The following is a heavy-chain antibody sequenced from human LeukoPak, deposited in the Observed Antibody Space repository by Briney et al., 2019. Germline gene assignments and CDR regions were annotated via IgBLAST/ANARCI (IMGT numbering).Heavy chain of an antibody. V-gene: IGHV6-1*01. CDR3: TGGGLVRGSLHWFDP. Sequence: SQTLSLTCAISRDSVSGGSAGWNWIRQSPSRGLEWLGRIYYRSKWYSDYAISVKSRITINPDTSRNQFSLQLNSVTHDDTAIYYCTGGGLVRGSLHWFDPWGQGTLVTVSS. D-gene: IGHD3-10*01. CDR2: IYYRSKWYS. CDR1: RDSVSGGSAG. J-gene: IGHJ5*02.